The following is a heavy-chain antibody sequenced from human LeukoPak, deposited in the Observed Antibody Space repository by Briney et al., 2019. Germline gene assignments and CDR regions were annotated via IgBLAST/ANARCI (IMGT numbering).Heavy chain of an antibody. D-gene: IGHD1-14*01. CDR2: IYPGDSDT. CDR1: GYSFTSYW. Sequence: GESLKISCKGSGYSFTSYWIGWVRQMPGKGLEWMGIIYPGDSDTRYSPSFQGQVTISADKSISTAYLQWSSLKASDTAMHYCGRLNSDRRPNPNWSDPWAREPWSPSPQ. J-gene: IGHJ5*02. CDR3: GRLNSDRRPNPNWSDP. V-gene: IGHV5-51*01.